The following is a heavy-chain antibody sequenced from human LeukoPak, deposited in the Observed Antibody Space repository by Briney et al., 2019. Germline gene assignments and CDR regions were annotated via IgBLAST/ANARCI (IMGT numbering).Heavy chain of an antibody. V-gene: IGHV4-59*01. Sequence: PSETLSLTCTVSGGSISSYYWSWIRQPPGKGLEWIGYIYYSGSTNYNPSLKSRVTISVDTSKNQFSLKLSSVTAADTAVYYCAREVRKGVDYWGQGALVTVSS. J-gene: IGHJ4*02. CDR3: AREVRKGVDY. D-gene: IGHD1-14*01. CDR2: IYYSGST. CDR1: GGSISSYY.